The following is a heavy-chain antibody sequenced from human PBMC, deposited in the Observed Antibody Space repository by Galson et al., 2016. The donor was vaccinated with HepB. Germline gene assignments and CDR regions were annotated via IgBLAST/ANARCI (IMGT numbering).Heavy chain of an antibody. CDR2: MSYDGSYK. D-gene: IGHD3-9*01. Sequence: SLRLSCAASGFTFRNYVMHWVRQAPGKGLEWVAVMSYDGSYKFYADSVKGRFTISRDNSKNTMYLQMNSLGHDDTAFYYCVRGVYNVLTGFHRGYFDYWGQGTMVTVSS. CDR3: VRGVYNVLTGFHRGYFDY. CDR1: GFTFRNYV. V-gene: IGHV3-33*01. J-gene: IGHJ4*02.